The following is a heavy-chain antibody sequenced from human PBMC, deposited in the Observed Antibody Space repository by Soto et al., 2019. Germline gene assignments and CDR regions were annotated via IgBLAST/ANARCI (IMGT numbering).Heavy chain of an antibody. D-gene: IGHD3-22*01. J-gene: IGHJ4*02. V-gene: IGHV5-51*01. CDR1: GYSFTSYW. CDR3: ARPLRAYYYDSSGYSSPFDY. CDR2: IYPGDSDT. Sequence: GESLKISCKGSGYSFTSYWIGWVRQMPGKGLEWMGIIYPGDSDTRYSPSFQGQVTHSADKSISTAYLQWSSLKASDTAMYYCARPLRAYYYDSSGYSSPFDYWGQGTLVTVSS.